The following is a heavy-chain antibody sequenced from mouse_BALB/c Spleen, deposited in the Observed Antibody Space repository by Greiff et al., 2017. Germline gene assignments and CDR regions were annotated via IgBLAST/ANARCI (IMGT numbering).Heavy chain of an antibody. CDR1: GFTFSDYY. V-gene: IGHV5-4*02. CDR2: ISDGGSYT. CDR3: ARDYGTRYFDV. D-gene: IGHD1-1*01. J-gene: IGHJ1*01. Sequence: EVQGVESGGGLVKPGGSLKLSCAASGFTFSDYYMYWVRQTPEKRLEWVATISDGGSYTYYPDSVKGRFTISRDNAKNNLYLQMSSLKSEDTAMYYCARDYGTRYFDVWGAGTTVTVSS.